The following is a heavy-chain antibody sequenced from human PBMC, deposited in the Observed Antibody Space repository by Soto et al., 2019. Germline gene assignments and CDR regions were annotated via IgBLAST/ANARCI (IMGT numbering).Heavy chain of an antibody. Sequence: TLSLTCTVSGNSISTGAYYWSWLRQHPVKGLEWIGHIFYSGNTHYSPSLESRVTISVDTSKNQFSIKLASVTVADTAVYYCAREGRSAAPQEGFDLWGQGNLVT. CDR2: IFYSGNT. D-gene: IGHD3-10*01. CDR3: AREGRSAAPQEGFDL. V-gene: IGHV4-31*03. CDR1: GNSISTGAYY. J-gene: IGHJ4*02.